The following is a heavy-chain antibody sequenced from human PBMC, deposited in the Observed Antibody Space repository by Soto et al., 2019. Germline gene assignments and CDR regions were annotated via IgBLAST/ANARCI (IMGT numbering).Heavy chain of an antibody. CDR3: ARVAVGYYYMDV. CDR1: GFTFSNYW. J-gene: IGHJ6*03. Sequence: EVQLVESGGGLVQPGGSLRLSCAASGFTFSNYWMHWVRQAPGKGLVWVSRINSDGTRTNYADSVKGRFTISRDNAENTLYLQMNSLTAEDTAVYYCARVAVGYYYMDVWGTGTTVTVSS. V-gene: IGHV3-74*01. CDR2: INSDGTRT.